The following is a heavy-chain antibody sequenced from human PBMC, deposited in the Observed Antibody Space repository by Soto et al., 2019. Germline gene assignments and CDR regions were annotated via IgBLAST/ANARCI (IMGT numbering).Heavy chain of an antibody. D-gene: IGHD2-15*01. J-gene: IGHJ4*02. Sequence: QLQLQESGSGLVKPSQTLSLTCAVSGGSISSGGYSWSWIRQPPGKGLEWIGYIYHSGSTYYNPSLKRRVTISVDRSKNQFSLKLSSVTAADTAVYYCARDQTNCSGGSCYEYYFDYWGQGTLVTVSS. CDR2: IYHSGST. CDR3: ARDQTNCSGGSCYEYYFDY. CDR1: GGSISSGGYS. V-gene: IGHV4-30-2*01.